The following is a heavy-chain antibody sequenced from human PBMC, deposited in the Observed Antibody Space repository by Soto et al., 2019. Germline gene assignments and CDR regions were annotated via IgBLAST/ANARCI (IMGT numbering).Heavy chain of an antibody. Sequence: SETLSLTCTVSAASFSKYYWSWIRQPPGKGLEWIGYIYFNGNTNYNPSLKRRVTISIDTSKKQISLNLTSVTDADTAVYYCASVTFGGVVLAHWGQGTLVTVS. V-gene: IGHV4-59*01. D-gene: IGHD3-16*01. CDR2: IYFNGNT. J-gene: IGHJ4*02. CDR1: AASFSKYY. CDR3: ASVTFGGVVLAH.